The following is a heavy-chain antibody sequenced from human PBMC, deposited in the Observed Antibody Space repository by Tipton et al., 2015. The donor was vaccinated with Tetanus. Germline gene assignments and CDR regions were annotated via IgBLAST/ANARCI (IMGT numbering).Heavy chain of an antibody. V-gene: IGHV4-59*01. J-gene: IGHJ6*02. CDR2: IHYSGDT. CDR3: ARHKDYYFYVMDV. Sequence: GLVKPSETLSLTCAVYGGSFSGYYWSWIRQPPGKGLEWIGYIHYSGDTNYNYNPSLQSRLTISVDTSKNQFSLNLGSVTAADTAVYYCARHKDYYFYVMDVWGQGTTVTVSS. CDR1: GGSFSGYY.